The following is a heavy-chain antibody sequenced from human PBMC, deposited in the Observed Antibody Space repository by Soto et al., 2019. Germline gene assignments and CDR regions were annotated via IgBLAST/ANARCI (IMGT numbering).Heavy chain of an antibody. Sequence: VGSLRLSCAASGFTFSNYAMSWVRQAPGKGLEWVSLISGSGVSTYYADSVKGRFTISRDNAKNTLFLQMNSLRADDTAVYYCAKDYVLSSRSYYYGMDAWGQGTTVTVSS. CDR3: AKDYVLSSRSYYYGMDA. J-gene: IGHJ6*02. CDR2: ISGSGVST. V-gene: IGHV3-23*01. CDR1: GFTFSNYA. D-gene: IGHD2-2*01.